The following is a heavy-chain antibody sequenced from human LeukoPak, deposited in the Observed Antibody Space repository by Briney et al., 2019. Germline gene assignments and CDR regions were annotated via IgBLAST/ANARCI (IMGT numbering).Heavy chain of an antibody. CDR2: ISSSSSTI. Sequence: GGSLRLSCAASVFTFSSYSMNGVRQAPGKGLEGVSYISSSSSTIYYADSARGRFTISRDNAKNSLYLQMNSLRAEDTAVYYCARSENDYGFLSRYYGDVPGGSFDYWGQGPRVSVSS. J-gene: IGHJ4*02. D-gene: IGHD3-3*01. CDR1: VFTFSSYS. V-gene: IGHV3-48*01. CDR3: ARSENDYGFLSRYYGDVPGGSFDY.